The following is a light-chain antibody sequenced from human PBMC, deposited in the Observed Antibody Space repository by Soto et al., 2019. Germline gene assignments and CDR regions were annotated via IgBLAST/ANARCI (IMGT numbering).Light chain of an antibody. J-gene: IGKJ2*03. CDR2: GAS. CDR3: QQADSFPLS. CDR1: QGISSW. Sequence: DIQLTQSPSTVSASVGDRVAITCRASQGISSWLAWYQQKPGKSPRVLIYGASSLQSGVPSWFSGSGSGTHFTLTISGLQPEDFATYYCQQADSFPLSFGQGTKLDIK. V-gene: IGKV1-12*01.